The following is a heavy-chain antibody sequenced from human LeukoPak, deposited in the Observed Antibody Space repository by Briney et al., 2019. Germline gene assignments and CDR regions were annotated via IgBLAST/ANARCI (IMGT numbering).Heavy chain of an antibody. J-gene: IGHJ3*02. CDR1: GDTFIIND. Sequence: ASVKVSCKASGDTFIINDINWVRQATGQGLEWMGWMNPNSSNTGYAQKFQGRVTMTRNISITTAYMELTDLRSEDTAVYYCARVTAAGTWTFDIWGQGTTVTVSS. CDR2: MNPNSSNT. CDR3: ARVTAAGTWTFDI. D-gene: IGHD6-13*01. V-gene: IGHV1-8*02.